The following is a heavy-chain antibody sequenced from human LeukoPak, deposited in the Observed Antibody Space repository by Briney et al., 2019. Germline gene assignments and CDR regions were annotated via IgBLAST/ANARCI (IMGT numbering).Heavy chain of an antibody. J-gene: IGHJ5*02. CDR3: ARRYVVVPAAMVTFDP. V-gene: IGHV1-8*01. CDR2: MNPNSGNT. D-gene: IGHD2-2*01. Sequence: ASVRVSCKASGYTFTSYDINWVRQATGQGLEWMGWMNPNSGNTGYAQKFQGRVTMTRNTSISTDYMEPSSLRSEDTAVYYWARRYVVVPAAMVTFDPWGQGTLVTVSS. CDR1: GYTFTSYD.